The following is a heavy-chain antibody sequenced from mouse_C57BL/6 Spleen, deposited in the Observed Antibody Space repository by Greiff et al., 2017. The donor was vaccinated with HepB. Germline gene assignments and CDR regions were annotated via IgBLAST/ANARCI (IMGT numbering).Heavy chain of an antibody. V-gene: IGHV1-4*01. D-gene: IGHD1-1*01. CDR3: ARDYGSSYDWYFDV. J-gene: IGHJ1*03. CDR1: VYTFTSYT. Sequence: QVQLQQSGAELARPGASVKMSCKASVYTFTSYTMHWVKQRPGQGLEWIGYINPSSGYTKYNQKFKDKATLTADKSSSTAYMQLSSLTSEDSAVYYCARDYGSSYDWYFDVWGTGTTVTVSS. CDR2: INPSSGYT.